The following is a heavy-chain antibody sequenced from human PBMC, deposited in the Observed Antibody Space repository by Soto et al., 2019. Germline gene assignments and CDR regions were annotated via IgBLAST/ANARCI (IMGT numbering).Heavy chain of an antibody. D-gene: IGHD3-10*01. Sequence: QEQLVESGGGVVQPGRSLRLSCAASGFTFSNYGIHWVRQAPGQGLEWVTVISYDGSHKYYAESVKARFTISRDNSKNTLYLQMNSLRPEDTGVYYCAKDARQGSGSDILYNWFDPWGQGTLVTVSS. CDR2: ISYDGSHK. CDR1: GFTFSNYG. CDR3: AKDARQGSGSDILYNWFDP. J-gene: IGHJ5*02. V-gene: IGHV3-30*18.